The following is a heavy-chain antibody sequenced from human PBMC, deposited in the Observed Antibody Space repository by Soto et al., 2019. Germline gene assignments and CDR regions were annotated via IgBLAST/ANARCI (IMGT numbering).Heavy chain of an antibody. J-gene: IGHJ4*02. CDR3: AKRVIGYCSGNTCDDY. V-gene: IGHV3-30*18. CDR2: ISYDSSNK. CDR1: GFTFSYG. D-gene: IGHD2-15*01. Sequence: VQLLESGGGLIQPGGSLRLSCAASGFTFSYGIHWLRQAPGKGLEWVAYISYDSSNKFYGDSVKGRFTISRDNSKNTQFLQMNGLRAEDTAVYYCAKRVIGYCSGNTCDDYWGQGTLVAVSS.